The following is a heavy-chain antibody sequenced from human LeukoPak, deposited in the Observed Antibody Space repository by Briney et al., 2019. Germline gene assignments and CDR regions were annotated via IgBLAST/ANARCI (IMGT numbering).Heavy chain of an antibody. J-gene: IGHJ4*02. Sequence: PSETLSLTCTVSGYSISTAYYWGWIRQPPGKGLEWIGGIYHSGTTYYNPSLKSRVTISVATSKNQFALKLSSVTATDTAVYYCARGRLARSPYFDYWGQGTLVTVSS. D-gene: IGHD6-19*01. CDR3: ARGRLARSPYFDY. V-gene: IGHV4-38-2*02. CDR2: IYHSGTT. CDR1: GYSISTAYY.